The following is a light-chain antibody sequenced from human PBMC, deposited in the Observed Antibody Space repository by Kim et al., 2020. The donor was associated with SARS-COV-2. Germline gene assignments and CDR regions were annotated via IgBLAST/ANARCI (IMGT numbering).Light chain of an antibody. J-gene: IGLJ1*01. Sequence: VALGQTVRITCQGDSLRSYYASWYQQKPGQAPVLVIYGKNNRPSGIPDRFSGSSSGNTASLTITGAQAEDEADYYCNSRDSSGNHVFGTGTKVSVL. CDR2: GKN. V-gene: IGLV3-19*01. CDR1: SLRSYY. CDR3: NSRDSSGNHV.